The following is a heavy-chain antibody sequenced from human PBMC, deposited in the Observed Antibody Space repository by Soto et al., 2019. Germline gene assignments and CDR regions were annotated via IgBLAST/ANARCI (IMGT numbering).Heavy chain of an antibody. CDR3: ARETSFSSGLTDD. V-gene: IGHV3-9*01. D-gene: IGHD3-22*01. CDR2: ISGNSAST. Sequence: GGSLRLSCAASGFTFGDYAMHWVRPAPGKGLEWVSGISGNSASTSYADSVSGRFTISRDNAKSTLYLQMSSLRADDTSVYYCARETSFSSGLTDDWGQGTLVTVSS. J-gene: IGHJ4*02. CDR1: GFTFGDYA.